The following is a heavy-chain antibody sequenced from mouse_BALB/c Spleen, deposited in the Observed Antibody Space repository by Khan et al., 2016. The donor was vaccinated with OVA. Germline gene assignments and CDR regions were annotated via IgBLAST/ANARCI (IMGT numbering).Heavy chain of an antibody. D-gene: IGHD3-2*01. CDR2: INPSNDYT. CDR3: AGTRQLWLHGGFTY. Sequence: QVQLQQSGAELARPAPSVSMSCTTSGYSFTTYTLHWVNQRPGRSLEWIGYINPSNDYTNYNQKFKDQSTLTADTSSSTAYMQLSSLTSEDSTVNYCAGTRQLWLHGGFTYWGQGTLVTVSA. V-gene: IGHV1-4*01. CDR1: GYSFTTYT. J-gene: IGHJ3*01.